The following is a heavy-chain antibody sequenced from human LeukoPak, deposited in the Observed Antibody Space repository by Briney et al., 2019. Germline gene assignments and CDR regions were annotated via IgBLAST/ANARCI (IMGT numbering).Heavy chain of an antibody. CDR2: INPEGTTT. J-gene: IGHJ4*02. Sequence: GGSLRLSCAASGFTLSTYWVHWVRQAPGKGLVWVSRINPEGTTTSYADSVMGRFTISRDNAKNTLYLQMNSLSAEGTAVYFCSSDHTGSRDYWGQGTLVTVSS. V-gene: IGHV3-74*01. CDR3: SSDHTGSRDY. D-gene: IGHD1-26*01. CDR1: GFTLSTYW.